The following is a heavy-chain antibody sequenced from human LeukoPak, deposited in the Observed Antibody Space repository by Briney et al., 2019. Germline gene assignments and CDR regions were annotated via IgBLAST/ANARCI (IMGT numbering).Heavy chain of an antibody. CDR2: IYYSGST. J-gene: IGHJ4*02. Sequence: SETLSLTCTVSGGSISSYYWSWVRQPPGKGLEWIGYIYYSGSTYYNPSLKSRVTISVDTSKNQFSLKLSSVTAADTAVYYCARGSDFWSGYYVTGLDYWGQGTLVTVSS. CDR1: GGSISSYY. D-gene: IGHD3-3*01. CDR3: ARGSDFWSGYYVTGLDY. V-gene: IGHV4-30-4*01.